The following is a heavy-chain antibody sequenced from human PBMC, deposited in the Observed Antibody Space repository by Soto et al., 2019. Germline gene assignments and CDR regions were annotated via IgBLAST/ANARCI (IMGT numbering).Heavy chain of an antibody. CDR1: GFAFSSFS. D-gene: IGHD3-16*01. V-gene: IGHV3-48*01. CDR2: IRSSPSAI. CDR3: ARDTAYAYDS. J-gene: IGHJ4*02. Sequence: EVQLMESGGGLVQPGGSLRLSCVASGFAFSSFSMNWVRQAPGKGLEWVSYIRSSPSAISYADSVKGRFTISRDNAKNSLYLKLSRLRAEETAVYYGARDTAYAYDSWRKGTLISVSS.